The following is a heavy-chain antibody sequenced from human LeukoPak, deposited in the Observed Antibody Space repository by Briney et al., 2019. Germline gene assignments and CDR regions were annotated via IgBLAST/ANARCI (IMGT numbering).Heavy chain of an antibody. CDR2: IIPIFCTA. Sequence: SVKVSCKASGGTFSSYAISWVPQAPGQGLEWMGGIIPIFCTANYAQKFQGRVTITTDESTSKAYMKLSSLRSEDTAVYYSARDARYYYDSSGYYNFDYWGQGTLVTVSS. D-gene: IGHD3-22*01. J-gene: IGHJ4*02. CDR1: GGTFSSYA. V-gene: IGHV1-69*05. CDR3: ARDARYYYDSSGYYNFDY.